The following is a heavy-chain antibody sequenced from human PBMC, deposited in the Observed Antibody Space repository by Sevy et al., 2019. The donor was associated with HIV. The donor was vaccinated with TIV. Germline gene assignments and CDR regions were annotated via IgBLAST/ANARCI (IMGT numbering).Heavy chain of an antibody. J-gene: IGHJ6*02. CDR2: ISSSSSTI. CDR1: GFTFSSYS. Sequence: GGSLRLSCAASGFTFSSYSMNWVRQAPGKGLEWVSYISSSSSTIYYADSVKGRFTISRYNAKNSLYLQMNSLRDEDTAVYYCARDRREMYYYDSSGYYYYYYGMDVWGQGTTVTVSS. V-gene: IGHV3-48*02. CDR3: ARDRREMYYYDSSGYYYYYYGMDV. D-gene: IGHD3-22*01.